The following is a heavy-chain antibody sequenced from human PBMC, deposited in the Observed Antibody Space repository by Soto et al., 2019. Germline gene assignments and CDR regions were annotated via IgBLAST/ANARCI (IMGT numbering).Heavy chain of an antibody. Sequence: QVLLMQSGAEVRKPGSSVKVSCVVPVGTFRNFGISWVRQAPGQGLEWMGGIIPQFDTRQSAQTFRDRVTITVDASRTTVYMELRSLRSNDTAVYYCARDEGIRGFDSWGQGTLVTVSS. CDR1: VGTFRNFG. CDR2: IIPQFDTR. D-gene: IGHD3-10*01. J-gene: IGHJ4*02. CDR3: ARDEGIRGFDS. V-gene: IGHV1-69*01.